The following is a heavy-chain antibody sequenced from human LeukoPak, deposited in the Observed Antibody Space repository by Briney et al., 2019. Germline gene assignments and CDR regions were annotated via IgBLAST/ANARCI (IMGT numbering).Heavy chain of an antibody. CDR3: ARWGSIAAARFDY. D-gene: IGHD6-13*01. CDR1: GGSINNYY. J-gene: IGHJ4*02. V-gene: IGHV4-59*01. CDR2: IYSSGST. Sequence: PSETLSLTRTVSGGSINNYYWSWIRQPPGKGLEWIGYIYSSGSTNYNPSLKSRVTISVDTSKNHFSLNLSSVTAADTAVYYCARWGSIAAARFDYWGQGTLVTVSS.